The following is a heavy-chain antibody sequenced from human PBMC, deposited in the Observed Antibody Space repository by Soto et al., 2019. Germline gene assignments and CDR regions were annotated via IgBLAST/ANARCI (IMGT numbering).Heavy chain of an antibody. CDR2: ISSSSSTI. D-gene: IGHD2-15*01. CDR1: GFTFSSYS. Sequence: GGSLRLSCAASGFTFSSYSMNWVRQAPGKGLEWVSYISSSSSTIYYADSVKGRFTTSRDNAKNSLYLQMNSLRAEDTAVYYCARDLLYCSGGSCYYGDNWFDPWGQGTPVTVSS. CDR3: ARDLLYCSGGSCYYGDNWFDP. J-gene: IGHJ5*02. V-gene: IGHV3-48*01.